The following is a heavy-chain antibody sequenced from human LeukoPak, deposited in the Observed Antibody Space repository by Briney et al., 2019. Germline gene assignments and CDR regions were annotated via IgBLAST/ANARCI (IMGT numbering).Heavy chain of an antibody. CDR3: AREEGDTYYYGSGTRGNWFDP. J-gene: IGHJ5*02. Sequence: ASVKVSCKASGYTFTGYYMHWVRQAPGQGLEWMGWINPNSGGTNYAQKFQGRVTMTRDTSISTAYMELSRLRSDDTAVYCCAREEGDTYYYGSGTRGNWFDPWGQGTLVTVSS. CDR2: INPNSGGT. CDR1: GYTFTGYY. D-gene: IGHD3-10*01. V-gene: IGHV1-2*02.